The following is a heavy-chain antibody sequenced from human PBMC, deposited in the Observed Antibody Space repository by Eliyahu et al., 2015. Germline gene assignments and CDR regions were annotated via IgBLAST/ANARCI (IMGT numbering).Heavy chain of an antibody. V-gene: IGHV4-34*02. D-gene: IGHD2-8*02. Sequence: QVQLRQWGAGLLKPSETLSLTCAVYGXSXXDXSXSWXRQAPGRGXEWIAEVTAGGXANYXPSLSGRVTISVDASKNQFSLTMTSLTAADTSVYYCARGGSIVLRLSAPRIPFDYWGQGILVTVSS. CDR3: ARGGSIVLRLSAPRIPFDY. CDR1: GXSXXDXS. CDR2: VTAGGXA. J-gene: IGHJ4*02.